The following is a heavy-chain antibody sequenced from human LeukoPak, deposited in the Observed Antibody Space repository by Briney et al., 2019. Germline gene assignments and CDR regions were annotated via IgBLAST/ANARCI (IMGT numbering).Heavy chain of an antibody. Sequence: SETLSLTCTVSGGSISSYYWSWIRQPPGKGLEWIGYIYYSGSTNYNPSLKSRVTTSVDTSKNQFSLKLSSVTAADTAVYYCARVTPFDAFDIWGQGTMVTVSS. CDR2: IYYSGST. V-gene: IGHV4-59*01. J-gene: IGHJ3*02. CDR1: GGSISSYY. CDR3: ARVTPFDAFDI.